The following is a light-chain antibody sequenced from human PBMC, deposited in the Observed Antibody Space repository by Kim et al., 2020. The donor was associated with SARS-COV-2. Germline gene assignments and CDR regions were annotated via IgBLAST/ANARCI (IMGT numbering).Light chain of an antibody. CDR1: RNNVGNQG. V-gene: IGLV10-54*01. CDR3: SAWDSSLSAWV. CDR2: RNN. J-gene: IGLJ3*02. Sequence: QPATLTCAGNRNNVGNQGAVWLRQHQGHPPKLLTYRNNNRPSGISERLSASRSGNTASLTITGLQPEDEADYYCSAWDSSLSAWVFGGGTQLTVL.